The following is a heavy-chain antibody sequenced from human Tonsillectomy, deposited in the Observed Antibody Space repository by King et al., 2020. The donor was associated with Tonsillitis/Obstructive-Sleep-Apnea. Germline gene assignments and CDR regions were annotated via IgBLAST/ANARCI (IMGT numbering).Heavy chain of an antibody. V-gene: IGHV5-10-1*03. CDR2: IDPSDSYT. Sequence: QLVQSGAEVKKPGESLRISCKGSGYSFTSYWISWVRQMPGKGLEWMGRIDPSDSYTNYSPSFQGHVTISADKSISTAYLQWSSLKASDTAMYYCARHDVSRTFPHYYYYGMDVWGQGTTVTVSS. CDR1: GYSFTSYW. CDR3: ARHDVSRTFPHYYYYGMDV. J-gene: IGHJ6*02. D-gene: IGHD3-16*01.